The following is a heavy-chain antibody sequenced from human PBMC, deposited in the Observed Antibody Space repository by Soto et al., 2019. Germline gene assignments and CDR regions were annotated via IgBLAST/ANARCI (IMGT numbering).Heavy chain of an antibody. Sequence: PSETLSVTCTFSVGSVSNSNYYWGWIRQSPGKGLEWIGSVYYRGRSYSKSSVKSRVTISVDTSKNQFSLNLNSVTASDTAVYYCVSQRTSVLTQAYFDYWGPGAMVTVSS. CDR3: VSQRTSVLTQAYFDY. J-gene: IGHJ4*02. CDR1: VGSVSNSNYY. V-gene: IGHV4-39*01. CDR2: VYYRGRS. D-gene: IGHD2-8*01.